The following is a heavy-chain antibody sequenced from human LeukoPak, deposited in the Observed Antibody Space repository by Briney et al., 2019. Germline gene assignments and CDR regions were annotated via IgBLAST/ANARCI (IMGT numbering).Heavy chain of an antibody. CDR1: GGSISSSSYY. Sequence: PSETLSLTCTVSGGSISSSSYYWGWIRQPPGKGLEWIGSIYYSGSTYYNPSLKSRVTISVDTSKNQFSLKVHSVTAADTSVYYCARTRSGYSYGFNYWGQGALVTVSS. V-gene: IGHV4-39*01. CDR3: ARTRSGYSYGFNY. J-gene: IGHJ4*02. D-gene: IGHD5-18*01. CDR2: IYYSGST.